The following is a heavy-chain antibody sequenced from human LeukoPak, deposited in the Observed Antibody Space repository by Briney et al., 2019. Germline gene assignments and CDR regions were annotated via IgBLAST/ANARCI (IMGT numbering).Heavy chain of an antibody. Sequence: PGRSLRLSCAASGFTFDDYAMHWVRQAPGKGLEWVSGISWNSGSIGYADSVKGRFTISRDNAKNSLYLQMNSLRAEATALYYCARGPSGYHNTGGQGTLVTVSS. CDR1: GFTFDDYA. CDR3: ARGPSGYHNT. J-gene: IGHJ4*02. D-gene: IGHD5-12*01. CDR2: ISWNSGSI. V-gene: IGHV3-9*01.